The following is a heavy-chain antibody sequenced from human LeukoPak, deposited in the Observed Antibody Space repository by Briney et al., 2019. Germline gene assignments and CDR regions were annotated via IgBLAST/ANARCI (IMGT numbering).Heavy chain of an antibody. D-gene: IGHD3-16*01. J-gene: IGHJ4*02. CDR3: AKNWGLDD. V-gene: IGHV3-30*04. CDR1: GFTFSNYA. CDR2: VSFDGTNK. Sequence: GGSLRLSCAASGFTFSNYAMFWVRQAPGKGLEGVEVVSFDGTNKYYTDSVKGRFTISRDNSKNTLYLQMDSLRAEATAVYYCAKNWGLDDWGQGTLATVSS.